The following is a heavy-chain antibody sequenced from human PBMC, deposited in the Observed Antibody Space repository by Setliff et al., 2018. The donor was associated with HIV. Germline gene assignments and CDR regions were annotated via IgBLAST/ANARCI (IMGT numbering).Heavy chain of an antibody. CDR1: GYIFTDYY. V-gene: IGHV1-18*04. D-gene: IGHD3-3*01. J-gene: IGHJ3*02. CDR3: ARVAWYYSFWSGLGDAFDI. Sequence: ASVKVSCKASGYIFTDYYMHWVRQAPGQELGWMGWISAYSGNTNYAQKLQGRVTMTTDTSTSTAYMELRSLRSDDTAVYYCARVAWYYSFWSGLGDAFDIWGQGTMVTVSS. CDR2: ISAYSGNT.